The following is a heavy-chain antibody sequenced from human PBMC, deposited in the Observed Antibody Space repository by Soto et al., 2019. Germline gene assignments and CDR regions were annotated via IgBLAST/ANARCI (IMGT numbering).Heavy chain of an antibody. CDR2: INHSGST. Sequence: QVQLQQWGAGLLKPSETLSLTCAVYGGSFSGYYWSWIRQPPGKGLEWIGEINHSGSTNYNPSLKSRVTISVDTSKNQLSLKLSSVTAADTAVYYCARGRRVLLWFGEPRGFDYWGQGTLVTVSS. CDR3: ARGRRVLLWFGEPRGFDY. D-gene: IGHD3-10*01. CDR1: GGSFSGYY. J-gene: IGHJ4*02. V-gene: IGHV4-34*01.